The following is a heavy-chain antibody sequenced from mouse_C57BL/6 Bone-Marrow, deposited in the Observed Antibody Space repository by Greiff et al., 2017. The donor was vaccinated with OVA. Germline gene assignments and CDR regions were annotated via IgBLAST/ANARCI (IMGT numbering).Heavy chain of an antibody. CDR1: GYTFTSYW. CDR2: IDPSDSYT. J-gene: IGHJ3*01. V-gene: IGHV1-69*01. CDR3: AREGYYCSSPWFAY. Sequence: QVQLQQSGAELVMPGASVKLSCKASGYTFTSYWMHWVKQRPGQGLEWIGEIDPSDSYTNYNQKFKSKSTLTVDKSSSTAYMQLSSLTSEDSAVYYCAREGYYCSSPWFAYWGQGTLVTVSA. D-gene: IGHD1-1*01.